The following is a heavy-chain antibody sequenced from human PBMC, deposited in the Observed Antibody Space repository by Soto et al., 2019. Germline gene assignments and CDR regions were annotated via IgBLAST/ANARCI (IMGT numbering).Heavy chain of an antibody. CDR1: GGSISSYY. V-gene: IGHV4-59*08. CDR2: IYYSEST. Sequence: PSETLSLTCTVSGGSISSYYWSWIRQPPGKGLEWIGYIYYSESTNYNPSLKSRVTISVDTSKNQFSLKLSSVTAADTAVYYCARRYGGNLDYWGQGTLVTVSS. D-gene: IGHD4-17*01. CDR3: ARRYGGNLDY. J-gene: IGHJ4*02.